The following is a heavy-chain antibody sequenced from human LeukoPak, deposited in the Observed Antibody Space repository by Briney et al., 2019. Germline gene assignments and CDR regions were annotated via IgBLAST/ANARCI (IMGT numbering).Heavy chain of an antibody. CDR2: IRYDGSNK. D-gene: IGHD1-26*01. Sequence: GGSLRLSCAASGFTFSSYGMHWVRQAPGKGLEWVAFIRYDGSNKYYGDSVKGRFTISRDNSKNTLYLQMNSLRAEDTALYYCARYRFVVGATDSFDIWGQGTMVTVSS. CDR3: ARYRFVVGATDSFDI. V-gene: IGHV3-30*02. CDR1: GFTFSSYG. J-gene: IGHJ3*02.